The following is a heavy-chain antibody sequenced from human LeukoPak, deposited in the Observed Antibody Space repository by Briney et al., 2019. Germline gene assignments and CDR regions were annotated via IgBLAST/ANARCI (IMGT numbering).Heavy chain of an antibody. J-gene: IGHJ6*03. Sequence: SETLSLTCTVSGGSISSSSYYWGWIRQPPGKGLEWIGSIYYSGSTYYNPSLKSRVTISVDASKNQFSLKLSSVTAADTAVYYCARVNEGGSSTSWAIYYYYMDVWGKGTTVTVSS. CDR2: IYYSGST. D-gene: IGHD2-2*01. V-gene: IGHV4-39*07. CDR3: ARVNEGGSSTSWAIYYYYMDV. CDR1: GGSISSSSYY.